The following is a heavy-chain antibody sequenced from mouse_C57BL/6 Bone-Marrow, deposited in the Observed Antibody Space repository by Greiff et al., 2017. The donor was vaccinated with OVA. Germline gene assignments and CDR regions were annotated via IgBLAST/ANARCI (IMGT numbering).Heavy chain of an antibody. CDR1: GYTFTSYW. Sequence: QVQLKQPGAELVMPGASVKLSCKASGYTFTSYWMHWVKQRPGQGLEWIGEIDPSDSYTNYNQKFKGKSTLTVDKSSSTAYMQLSSLTSEDSAVYYCARILLEHAMDYWGQGTSVTVSS. D-gene: IGHD2-10*01. CDR2: IDPSDSYT. J-gene: IGHJ4*01. CDR3: ARILLEHAMDY. V-gene: IGHV1-69*01.